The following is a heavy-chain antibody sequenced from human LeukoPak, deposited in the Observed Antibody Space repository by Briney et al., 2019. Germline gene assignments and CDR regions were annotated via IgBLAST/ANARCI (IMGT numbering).Heavy chain of an antibody. D-gene: IGHD3-3*01. CDR2: ISSSGSTI. CDR1: GFTFSSYE. CDR3: AKSVGGPAYSADYDFWSGYYNAYDY. J-gene: IGHJ4*02. Sequence: GSLRLSCAASGFTFSSYEMNWVRQAPGKGLEWVSYISSSGSTIYYADSVKGRFTISRDNSKNTLYLQMNSLRAEDTAVYYCAKSVGGPAYSADYDFWSGYYNAYDYWGQGTLVTVSS. V-gene: IGHV3-48*03.